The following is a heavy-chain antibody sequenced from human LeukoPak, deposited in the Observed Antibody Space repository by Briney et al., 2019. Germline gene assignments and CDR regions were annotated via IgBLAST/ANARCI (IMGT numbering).Heavy chain of an antibody. Sequence: GGSLRLSCAASGFTVSRSYMIWARQAPGKGLEWVSVIYSGGTTYYADSVKGRFTISRDNSKNTLYLQMNSLRAEDTAVYYCAKERWLQFWAFDIWGQGTMVTVSS. CDR3: AKERWLQFWAFDI. D-gene: IGHD5-24*01. CDR2: IYSGGTT. CDR1: GFTVSRSY. V-gene: IGHV3-53*05. J-gene: IGHJ3*02.